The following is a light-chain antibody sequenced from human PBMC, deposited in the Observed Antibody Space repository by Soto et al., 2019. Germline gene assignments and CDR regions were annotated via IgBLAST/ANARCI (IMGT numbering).Light chain of an antibody. CDR2: GAS. V-gene: IGKV3-20*01. CDR1: QSVSNNY. J-gene: IGKJ1*01. CDR3: QQYCSSVT. Sequence: EIVLTKSPGTLSLSPGERATLSCRASQSVSNNYLAWYQQKPGPAPRLLIYGASNRATGIPDRFSDSGSRTDFTLTISILEPQDCAVYYCQQYCSSVTFVQGTKVEIK.